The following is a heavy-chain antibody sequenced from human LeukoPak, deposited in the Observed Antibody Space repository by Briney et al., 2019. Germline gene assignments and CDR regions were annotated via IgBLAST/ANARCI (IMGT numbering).Heavy chain of an antibody. CDR1: GGSISSGSYY. J-gene: IGHJ4*02. CDR2: IYTSGST. V-gene: IGHV4-61*02. Sequence: SETLSLTCTVSGGSISSGSYYWSWIRQPAGKGLEWIGRIYTSGSTYYNPSLKSRVTISVDTSKNQFSLKLSSVTAADTAVYYCARERITMIVVVNGPFDYWGQGTLVTVSS. D-gene: IGHD3-22*01. CDR3: ARERITMIVVVNGPFDY.